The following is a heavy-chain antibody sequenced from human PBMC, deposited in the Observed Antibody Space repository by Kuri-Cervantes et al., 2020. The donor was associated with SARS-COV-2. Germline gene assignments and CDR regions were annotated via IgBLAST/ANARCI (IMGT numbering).Heavy chain of an antibody. CDR3: ARDYYDSSGYYSGMDV. J-gene: IGHJ6*02. CDR2: INPSGGST. Sequence: ASVKVSCKASGYTFTSYYMHWARQAPGQGLEWMGIINPSGGSTSYAQKFQGRVTMTRDTSTSTVYMELSSLRSEDTAVYYCARDYYDSSGYYSGMDVWGQGTTVTVSS. CDR1: GYTFTSYY. V-gene: IGHV1-46*01. D-gene: IGHD3-22*01.